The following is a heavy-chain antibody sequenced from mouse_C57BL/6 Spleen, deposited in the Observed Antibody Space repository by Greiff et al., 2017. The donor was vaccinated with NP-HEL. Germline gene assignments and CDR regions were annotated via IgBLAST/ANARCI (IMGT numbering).Heavy chain of an antibody. CDR2: INPSSGYT. CDR3: ARGETTVVATDAMDY. V-gene: IGHV1-4*01. J-gene: IGHJ4*01. Sequence: VKLMESGAELARPGASVKMSCKASGYTFTSYTMHWVKQRPGQGLEWIGYINPSSGYTKYNQKFKDKATLTADKSSSTAYMQLSSLTSEDSAVYYCARGETTVVATDAMDYWGQGTSVTVSS. D-gene: IGHD1-1*01. CDR1: GYTFTSYT.